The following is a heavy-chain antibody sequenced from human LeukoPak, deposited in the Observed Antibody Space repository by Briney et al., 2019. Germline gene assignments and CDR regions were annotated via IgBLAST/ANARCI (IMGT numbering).Heavy chain of an antibody. CDR3: ARDFWATYYYGSGSPPSRGMDV. J-gene: IGHJ6*02. V-gene: IGHV3-30-3*01. CDR2: ISYDGSNK. D-gene: IGHD3-10*01. CDR1: GFTFSSYA. Sequence: GGSLRLSCAASGFTFSSYAMHWVRQAPGKGLEWVAVISYDGSNKYYADSVKGRFTISRDNSKNTLYLQMNSLRAEDTAVYYCARDFWATYYYGSGSPPSRGMDVWGQGTTVTVSS.